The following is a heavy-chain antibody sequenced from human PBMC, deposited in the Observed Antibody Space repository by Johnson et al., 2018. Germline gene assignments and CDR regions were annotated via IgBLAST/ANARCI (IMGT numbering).Heavy chain of an antibody. J-gene: IGHJ3*02. CDR2: IFYGGSS. D-gene: IGHD5-18*01. CDR1: GGSMSTYY. CDR3: ARASVDTAMVGAFDI. Sequence: QVELREAGPGLVEASDTLALTCTVSGGSMSTYYWSWIRQPPGKGLEWIGYIFYGGSSKHNPSLKSRAFISVNTGKNQFSLNLSSVTAADTAAYYCARASVDTAMVGAFDIWGQGTMVTVSS. V-gene: IGHV4-59*12.